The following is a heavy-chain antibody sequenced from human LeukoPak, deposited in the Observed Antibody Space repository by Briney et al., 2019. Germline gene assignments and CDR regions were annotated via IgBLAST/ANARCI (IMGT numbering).Heavy chain of an antibody. J-gene: IGHJ3*01. CDR1: GYTFTSYA. CDR2: INTNTGNP. V-gene: IGHV7-4-1*02. CDR3: ATDHGDYASNAFDL. Sequence: GASVKVSCKASGYTFTSYAMNWVRQAPGQGLEWMGWINTNTGNPTYAQGFTGRFVFSLDTSVSTAYLQISSLKAEDSAIYYCATDHGDYASNAFDLWGQGTMVTVSS. D-gene: IGHD4-17*01.